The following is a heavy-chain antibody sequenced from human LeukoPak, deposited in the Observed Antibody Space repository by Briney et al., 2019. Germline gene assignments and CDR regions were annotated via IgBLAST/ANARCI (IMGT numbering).Heavy chain of an antibody. Sequence: PGGSLRLSCAASGFTFSSYSMNWVRQAPGKGLEWVSSISRSSSYIYYADSVKGRFTISRDNAKNSLYLQMNSLRAEDTAVYYCARDSTYSGWFSSLDAWGQGTLVTVSS. V-gene: IGHV3-21*01. D-gene: IGHD6-19*01. J-gene: IGHJ5*02. CDR3: ARDSTYSGWFSSLDA. CDR1: GFTFSSYS. CDR2: ISRSSSYI.